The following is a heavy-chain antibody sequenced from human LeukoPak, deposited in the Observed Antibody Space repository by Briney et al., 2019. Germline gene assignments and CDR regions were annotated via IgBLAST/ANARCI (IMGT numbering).Heavy chain of an antibody. V-gene: IGHV3-20*04. J-gene: IGHJ6*03. D-gene: IGHD4-17*01. Sequence: GGSLRLSCAASGFTFDDYTMHWVRQAPGKGLEWVSGINWNGGSTGYADSVKGRFTISRDNAKNSLYLQMNSLRAEDTALYYCARDRGDYDYYYYYMDAWGKGTTVTVSS. CDR2: INWNGGST. CDR3: ARDRGDYDYYYYYMDA. CDR1: GFTFDDYT.